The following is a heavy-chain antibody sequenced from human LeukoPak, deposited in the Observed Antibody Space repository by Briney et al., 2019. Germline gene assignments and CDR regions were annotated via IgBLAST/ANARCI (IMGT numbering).Heavy chain of an antibody. CDR1: GFTFSSYG. CDR3: AKDHCSRGTCHYYYHMDV. V-gene: IGHV3-30*02. Sequence: PGGSLRLSCAASGFTFSSYGMHWVRRAPGKGLEWVAVIRNDGTNKYYADSVKGRFTISRDNSKNTVHLQMNSLRAEDTAVYYCAKDHCSRGTCHYYYHMDVWGKGTTVTVSS. CDR2: IRNDGTNK. J-gene: IGHJ6*03. D-gene: IGHD2-15*01.